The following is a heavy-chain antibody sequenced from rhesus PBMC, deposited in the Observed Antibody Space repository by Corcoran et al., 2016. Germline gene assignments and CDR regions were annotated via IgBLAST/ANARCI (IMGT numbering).Heavy chain of an antibody. Sequence: QVQLQVSGPGLVQPSETLSPTCAVSAGSFRHSSWSRIRQPPGKGLDWIGESNGNSVNTNHNPALKSRVTISKDASKNQFSLKLSSVTAADTAVYWCARLYYFDSGYGFDYWGQGVLVTVSS. CDR1: AGSFRHSS. D-gene: IGHD3-28*01. J-gene: IGHJ4*01. CDR2: SNGNSVNT. CDR3: ARLYYFDSGYGFDY. V-gene: IGHV4-80*01.